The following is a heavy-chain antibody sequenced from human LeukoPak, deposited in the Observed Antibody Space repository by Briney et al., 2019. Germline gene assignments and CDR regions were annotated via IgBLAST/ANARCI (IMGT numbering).Heavy chain of an antibody. Sequence: GGSLRLSCAASGFTFDDYAMHWVRQAPGKGLEWVSGISWNSGSIGYADSVKGRFTISRDNAKNSLYLQMNSLRAEDTALYDCAKDQSGVVTANYFDYWGEGTLVTVSS. V-gene: IGHV3-9*01. CDR3: AKDQSGVVTANYFDY. CDR2: ISWNSGSI. J-gene: IGHJ4*02. D-gene: IGHD2-21*02. CDR1: GFTFDDYA.